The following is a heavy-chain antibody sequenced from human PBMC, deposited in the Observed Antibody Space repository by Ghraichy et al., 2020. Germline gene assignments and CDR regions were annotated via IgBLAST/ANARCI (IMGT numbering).Heavy chain of an antibody. V-gene: IGHV1-2*06. Sequence: ASVKVSCKASGYTFTGYYMHWVRQAPGQGLEWMGRINPNSGGTNYAQKFQGRVTMTRDTSISTAYMELSRLRSDDTAVYYCARDRGGYYFYYYGMDVWGQGTTVTVSS. CDR1: GYTFTGYY. J-gene: IGHJ6*02. CDR3: ARDRGGYYFYYYGMDV. CDR2: INPNSGGT. D-gene: IGHD5-18*01.